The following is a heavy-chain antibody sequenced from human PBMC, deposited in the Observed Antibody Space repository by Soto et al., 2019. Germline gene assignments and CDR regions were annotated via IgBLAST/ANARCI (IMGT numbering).Heavy chain of an antibody. V-gene: IGHV3-7*01. CDR3: AKTRGWLEFDY. CDR2: IKQDGSEK. J-gene: IGHJ4*02. D-gene: IGHD5-12*01. Sequence: EVQLVESGGGLVQPGGSLRLSCATSGFNFSSYWMSWVRQAPGKGLEWVANIKQDGSEKYYVDSVKGRFTISRDNATNSLYLQMIRVRAEDTAVYYCAKTRGWLEFDYWGQGTPVTVSS. CDR1: GFNFSSYW.